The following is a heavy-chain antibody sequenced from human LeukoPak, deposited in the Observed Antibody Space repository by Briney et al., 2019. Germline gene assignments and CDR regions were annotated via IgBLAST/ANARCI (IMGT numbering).Heavy chain of an antibody. D-gene: IGHD2-21*01. CDR3: ERRGGGENVVYNWFDP. Sequence: GGSLRLSCAASGFTFSSYWMHWVRQAPGKGLEWVSCINWNGYSTTYADSVKGRFTISRDNAQNSLYLQMNSLRAEDTGWYYCERRGGGENVVYNWFDPWGQGTLVTVSS. CDR1: GFTFSSYW. J-gene: IGHJ5*02. V-gene: IGHV3-20*04. CDR2: INWNGYST.